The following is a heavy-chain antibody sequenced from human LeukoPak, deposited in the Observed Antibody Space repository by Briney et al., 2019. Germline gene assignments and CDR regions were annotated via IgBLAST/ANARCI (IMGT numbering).Heavy chain of an antibody. D-gene: IGHD6-19*01. CDR2: IIPIFGTA. CDR3: ARREYSSGWYWYFDY. CDR1: GYTFTGYY. Sequence: SVKVSCKASGYTFTGYYMSWVRQAPGQGFEWVGGIIPIFGTANYAQKFQGRVTITADESTSTAYMELSSLRSEDTAVYYCARREYSSGWYWYFDYWGQGTLVTVSS. J-gene: IGHJ4*02. V-gene: IGHV1-69*13.